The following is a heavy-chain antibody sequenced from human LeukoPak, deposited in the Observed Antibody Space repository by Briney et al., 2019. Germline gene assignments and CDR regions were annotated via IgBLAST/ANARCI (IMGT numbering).Heavy chain of an antibody. J-gene: IGHJ4*02. CDR2: ISASGGST. Sequence: GGSLRLACAASGFTFSTYAMSWVRQAPGKGLEWVSLISASGGSTHYADSVKGRFTISRGNSKNTLYLQMNSLRAEDTAVYYCAKDLYSVAGDYWGQGTLVTVSS. D-gene: IGHD6-19*01. V-gene: IGHV3-23*01. CDR3: AKDLYSVAGDY. CDR1: GFTFSTYA.